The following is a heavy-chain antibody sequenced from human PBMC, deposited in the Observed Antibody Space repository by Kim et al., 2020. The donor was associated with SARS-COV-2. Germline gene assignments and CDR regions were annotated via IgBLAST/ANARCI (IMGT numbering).Heavy chain of an antibody. V-gene: IGHV3-23*01. J-gene: IGHJ3*02. Sequence: VKGRFTISRDNSKNTRYLQMNSLRAEDTAVYYCAKDPTDYYDSSDDAFDIWGQGTMVTVSS. CDR3: AKDPTDYYDSSDDAFDI. D-gene: IGHD3-22*01.